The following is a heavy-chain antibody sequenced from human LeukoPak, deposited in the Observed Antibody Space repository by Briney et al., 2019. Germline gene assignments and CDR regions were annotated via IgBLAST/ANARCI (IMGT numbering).Heavy chain of an antibody. V-gene: IGHV4-59*08. CDR3: ARGFGELLFDY. D-gene: IGHD3-10*01. Sequence: AETLSLTCTVSGGSFSSYYWSWVRQPPGKGLEWVGYIYYSGSTKYNPSLKSRVTISVDTSKIQFSLKVRSVTAAYTAMYYCARGFGELLFDYWGQGTLVTVSS. CDR2: IYYSGST. J-gene: IGHJ4*02. CDR1: GGSFSSYY.